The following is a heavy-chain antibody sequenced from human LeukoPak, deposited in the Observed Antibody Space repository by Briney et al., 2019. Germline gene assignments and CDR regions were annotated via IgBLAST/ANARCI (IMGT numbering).Heavy chain of an antibody. CDR2: IYTSGST. D-gene: IGHD6-13*01. CDR1: GGSISSYY. Sequence: SETLSLTCTVSGGSISSYYWSWIRQPAGKGPEWIGRIYTSGSTNYNPSLKSRVTMSVDTSKNQFSLKLSSVTAADTAVYYCARDLFVASSLFFDYWGQGTLVTVSS. CDR3: ARDLFVASSLFFDY. V-gene: IGHV4-4*07. J-gene: IGHJ4*02.